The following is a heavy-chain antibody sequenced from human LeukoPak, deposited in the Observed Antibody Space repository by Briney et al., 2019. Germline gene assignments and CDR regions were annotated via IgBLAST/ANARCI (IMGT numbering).Heavy chain of an antibody. Sequence: PSETLSLTSTLPGGSISSGSYYWSWIRQPARKGLEWIVRIYNRGSTNYNPSLKSRVTISVDTSKNQFSLKLSSVTAADTAVYYCARGSQRRWLQSYSFDYWGQGTLVTVSS. CDR1: GGSISSGSYY. V-gene: IGHV4-61*02. CDR3: ARGSQRRWLQSYSFDY. CDR2: IYNRGST. J-gene: IGHJ4*02. D-gene: IGHD5-24*01.